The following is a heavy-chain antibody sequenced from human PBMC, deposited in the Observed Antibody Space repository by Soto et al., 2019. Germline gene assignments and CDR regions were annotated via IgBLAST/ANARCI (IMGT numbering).Heavy chain of an antibody. CDR3: ARGSYYYESSGYYPDY. D-gene: IGHD3-22*01. V-gene: IGHV1-3*01. CDR1: GYTFSNYA. Sequence: ASVNVSCKASGYTFSNYAIHWVRQAPGQRLEWMGWINAGNGNPKYSQKFQDRVTISRDTSATTAYMEMSSLRSGDTAVYYCARGSYYYESSGYYPDYWGQGTLVTVSS. CDR2: INAGNGNP. J-gene: IGHJ4*02.